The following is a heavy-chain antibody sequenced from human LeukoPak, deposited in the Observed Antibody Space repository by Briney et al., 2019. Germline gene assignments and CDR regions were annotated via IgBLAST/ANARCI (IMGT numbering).Heavy chain of an antibody. J-gene: IGHJ4*02. V-gene: IGHV4-30-2*01. D-gene: IGHD5-12*01. CDR1: GGSISSGGYS. Sequence: SQTLSPTCAVSGGSISSGGYSWSWIRQPPGKGLEWIGYIYHSGSTYYNPSLKSRVTISVDRSKYQFSLKLSSVTAADTAVYYCARVRVDIVARYFDYWGQGTLVTVSS. CDR3: ARVRVDIVARYFDY. CDR2: IYHSGST.